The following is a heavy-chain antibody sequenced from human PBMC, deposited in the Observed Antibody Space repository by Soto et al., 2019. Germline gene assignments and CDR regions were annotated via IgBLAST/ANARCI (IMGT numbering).Heavy chain of an antibody. J-gene: IGHJ4*02. CDR1: GGSISSDEYC. D-gene: IGHD1-26*01. Sequence: QVQLQESGPGLVEPSQTVSLTCTVSGGSISSDEYCWSWIRQTPGKGLEWIGHIYNRGSTYSNPSLKSRVTISVDTSKKQFSLKLSSVTAADTAVYYCARGPSGDKVDYWGQGTLVTVSS. V-gene: IGHV4-30-4*01. CDR3: ARGPSGDKVDY. CDR2: IYNRGST.